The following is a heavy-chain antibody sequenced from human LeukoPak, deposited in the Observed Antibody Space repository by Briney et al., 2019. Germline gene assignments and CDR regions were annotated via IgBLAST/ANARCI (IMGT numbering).Heavy chain of an antibody. Sequence: PSETLSLTCTVSGGSISSYYWSWIRQPAGKGLEWIGRIYTSGSTNYNPSLKSRVTMSVDTSKNQFSLKLSSVTAADTAVYYCARGGSYGSGSRFDYWGQGTLVTVSS. CDR2: IYTSGST. CDR1: GGSISSYY. J-gene: IGHJ4*02. CDR3: ARGGSYGSGSRFDY. D-gene: IGHD3-10*01. V-gene: IGHV4-4*07.